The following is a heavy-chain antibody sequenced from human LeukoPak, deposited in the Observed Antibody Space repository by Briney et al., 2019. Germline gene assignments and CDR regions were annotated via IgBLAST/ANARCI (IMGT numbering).Heavy chain of an antibody. D-gene: IGHD6-13*01. CDR2: INHSGST. J-gene: IGHJ4*02. V-gene: IGHV4-34*01. CDR3: ARRIAAAGTVATGSLDY. Sequence: GSLRLSCAASGFTFSSYEMNWIRQPPGKGLEWIGEINHSGSTNYNPSLKSRVTISVDTSKNQFSLKLSSVTAADTAVYYCARRIAAAGTVATGSLDYWGQGTLVTVSS. CDR1: GFTFSSYE.